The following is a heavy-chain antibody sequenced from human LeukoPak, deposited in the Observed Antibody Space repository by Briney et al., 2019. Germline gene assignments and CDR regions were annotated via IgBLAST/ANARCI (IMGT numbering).Heavy chain of an antibody. CDR2: INQITGSA. CDR1: GNTFTRYH. Sequence: ASVKVSCKASGNTFTRYHIHWVRQAPGQGLEWMGIINQITGSASYAQKFQGRVTMTRDTSTTTVYMELSSLRSEDTAVYYCARDWGGAGPRYYFDYWGQGTLVTVSS. J-gene: IGHJ4*02. V-gene: IGHV1-46*01. CDR3: ARDWGGAGPRYYFDY. D-gene: IGHD3-16*01.